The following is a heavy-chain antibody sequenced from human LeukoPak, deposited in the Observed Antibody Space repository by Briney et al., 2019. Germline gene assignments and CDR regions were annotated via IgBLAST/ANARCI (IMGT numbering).Heavy chain of an antibody. V-gene: IGHV4-59*01. J-gene: IGHJ5*02. CDR1: GGSITSNY. CDR3: ARDISSSWYVEYVRGSGWFDP. CDR2: IYYSGST. Sequence: PSETLSLTCTVSGGSITSNYWSWIRQPPGKGLEWIGYIYYSGSTSYNPSLKSRVTISVDTSKNQFSLKLRSVTAADTAVYYCARDISSSWYVEYVRGSGWFDPWGQGTLVTVSS. D-gene: IGHD6-13*01.